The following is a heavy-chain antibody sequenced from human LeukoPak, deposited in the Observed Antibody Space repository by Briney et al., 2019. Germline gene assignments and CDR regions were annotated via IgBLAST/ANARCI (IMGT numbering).Heavy chain of an antibody. CDR1: GFTFSSYE. Sequence: PGGSLRLSCAASGFTFSSYEMNWVRQAPGKGLEWVSYISSSGSTIYYADSVKGRFTISRDNAKNSLYLQMNSLRAEDTAVYYCASTTAVAVDFDYWGQGTLVTVSS. D-gene: IGHD6-19*01. V-gene: IGHV3-48*03. CDR3: ASTTAVAVDFDY. CDR2: ISSSGSTI. J-gene: IGHJ4*02.